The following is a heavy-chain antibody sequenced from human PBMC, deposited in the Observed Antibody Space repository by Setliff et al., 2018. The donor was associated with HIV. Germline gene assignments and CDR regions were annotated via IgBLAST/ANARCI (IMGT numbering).Heavy chain of an antibody. V-gene: IGHV1-2*02. CDR2: INPSSGGI. D-gene: IGHD2-21*02. CDR1: GYTFTGSY. Sequence: GASVKVSCKSSGYTFTGSYMHWVRQAPGQGLEWMGWINPSSGGIHYAQNFQDRVTMTRDTSIRTAYMELRRLRSDDTAIYYCARGFGHCGGDCYSDLFDYWGQGTLVTSPQ. J-gene: IGHJ4*02. CDR3: ARGFGHCGGDCYSDLFDY.